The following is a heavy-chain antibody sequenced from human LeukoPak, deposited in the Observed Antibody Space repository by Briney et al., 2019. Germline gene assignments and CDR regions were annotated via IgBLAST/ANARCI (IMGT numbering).Heavy chain of an antibody. Sequence: GGSLRLSCAASGFTFSNYAMSWVRQAPGKGLEWVSGISGSGGSTYYADSVKGRFTISRDNSKNTVYLQMNSLRPEDTAVYYCAQDFWSFRDYWGQGTLVTVSS. V-gene: IGHV3-23*01. J-gene: IGHJ4*02. D-gene: IGHD3-3*01. CDR3: AQDFWSFRDY. CDR1: GFTFSNYA. CDR2: ISGSGGST.